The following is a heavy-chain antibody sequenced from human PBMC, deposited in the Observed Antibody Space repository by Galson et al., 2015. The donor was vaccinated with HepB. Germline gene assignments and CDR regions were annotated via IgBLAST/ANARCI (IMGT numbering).Heavy chain of an antibody. CDR1: GYTFTSYG. Sequence: SVKVSCKASGYTFTSYGISWVRQAPGQGLEWMGCISAYNGNTNYAQKLQGRVTMTTDTYTSTAYMELRRLRSDDTAVYYCSRADIVVVPAAIALNGHWGQGTLVTVPS. CDR2: ISAYNGNT. D-gene: IGHD2-2*01. V-gene: IGHV1-18*04. J-gene: IGHJ4*02. CDR3: SRADIVVVPAAIALNGH.